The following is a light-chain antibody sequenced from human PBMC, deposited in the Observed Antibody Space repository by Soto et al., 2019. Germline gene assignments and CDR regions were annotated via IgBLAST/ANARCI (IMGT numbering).Light chain of an antibody. V-gene: IGLV2-8*01. CDR1: SSGVGGQNY. J-gene: IGLJ1*01. CDR2: AVT. Sequence: SVLTQPPSASGSPGQSVAISCTGTSSGVGGQNYVSWYQQHPGKAPKLIIYAVTERPAGVPDRFSGSKSGNTASLTVSGLQTEDEADYCCSSHAGNNNYVFGTGTKVTVL. CDR3: SSHAGNNNYV.